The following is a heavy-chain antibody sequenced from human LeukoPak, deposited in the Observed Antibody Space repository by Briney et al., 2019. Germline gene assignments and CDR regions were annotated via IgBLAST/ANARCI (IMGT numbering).Heavy chain of an antibody. V-gene: IGHV3-21*01. J-gene: IGHJ3*02. D-gene: IGHD3-22*01. Sequence: GGSLRLFCAASGFTFSSYSMNWVRQAPGKGLEWVSSISSSSSYIYYADSVKGRFTISRDNAKNSLYLQMNSLRAEDTAVYYCARVGSSGYFVLDAFDIWGQGTMVTVSS. CDR3: ARVGSSGYFVLDAFDI. CDR1: GFTFSSYS. CDR2: ISSSSSYI.